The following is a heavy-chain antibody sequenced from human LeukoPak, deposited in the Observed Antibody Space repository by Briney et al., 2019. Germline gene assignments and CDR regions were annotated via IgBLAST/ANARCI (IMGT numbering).Heavy chain of an antibody. Sequence: GGSLRLSCAVSGITLSNYGMSWVRQAPGKGLEWVAGISGSGGSTNYADSVKGRFTVSRDNRKNTLNLQMNSLRTEDTAVYFCAKRGVVIRVILVGFHKEAYYFDSWGQGALVTVSS. J-gene: IGHJ4*02. CDR1: GITLSNYG. CDR2: ISGSGGST. V-gene: IGHV3-23*01. CDR3: AKRGVVIRVILVGFHKEAYYFDS. D-gene: IGHD3-22*01.